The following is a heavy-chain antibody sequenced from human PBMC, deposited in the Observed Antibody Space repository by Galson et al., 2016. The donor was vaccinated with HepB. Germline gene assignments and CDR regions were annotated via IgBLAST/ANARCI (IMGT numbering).Heavy chain of an antibody. J-gene: IGHJ4*02. CDR3: ARDHGGYNSMDY. CDR1: GFTFSSYW. Sequence: SLRLSCAASGFTFSSYWMHWVRQAPGKGLVWVSRIRGNGGAPSYADSVRGRFTISRDNAKNTLYLQMNSLRVEDRAVYYCARDHGGYNSMDYWGQGTLVTVSS. D-gene: IGHD5-24*01. CDR2: IRGNGGAP. V-gene: IGHV3-74*01.